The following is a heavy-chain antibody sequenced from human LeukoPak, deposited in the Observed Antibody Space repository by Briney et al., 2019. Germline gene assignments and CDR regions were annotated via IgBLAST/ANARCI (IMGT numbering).Heavy chain of an antibody. CDR2: INYDGSST. J-gene: IGHJ4*02. D-gene: IGHD6-19*01. Sequence: GGSARLSCAASGLAFTSYWIHWVRQAPGKGLVWVSHINYDGSSTTYADSVKGRFTISRDNAKNTVYLQMNSLRADDTAIYYCARANSGWSIDYWGQGTLVTVSS. V-gene: IGHV3-74*01. CDR3: ARANSGWSIDY. CDR1: GLAFTSYW.